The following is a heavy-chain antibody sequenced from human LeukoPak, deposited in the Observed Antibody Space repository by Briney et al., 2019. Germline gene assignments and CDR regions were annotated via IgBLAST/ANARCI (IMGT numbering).Heavy chain of an antibody. CDR1: GFTFSSYS. J-gene: IGHJ4*02. D-gene: IGHD3-22*01. CDR3: ARVLHKRNYDSSVYYGY. Sequence: GGSLRLSCAASGFTFSSYSMNWVRQAPGKGLEWVSYISSSSSTIYYADSVKGRFTISRDNAKSSLYLQMNSLRAEDTAVYYCARVLHKRNYDSSVYYGYWGQGTLVTVSS. CDR2: ISSSSSTI. V-gene: IGHV3-48*01.